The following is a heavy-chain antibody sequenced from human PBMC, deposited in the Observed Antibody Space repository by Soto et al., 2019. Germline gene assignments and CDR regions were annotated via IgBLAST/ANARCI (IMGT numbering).Heavy chain of an antibody. CDR1: GASSGTYY. D-gene: IGHD3-10*01. J-gene: IGHJ6*03. CDR2: INDSGSA. CDR3: AGLRGYYYYIDV. V-gene: IGHV4-34*01. Sequence: QVQLQKWGAGLLKPSETLSLTCAVHGASSGTYYWTWIRQPPGKGLEWIGEINDSGSANHNPSLKSRVIISVDTSKNQFSLRLNSVTAADTAVYYCAGLRGYYYYIDVWGKGTTVTVSS.